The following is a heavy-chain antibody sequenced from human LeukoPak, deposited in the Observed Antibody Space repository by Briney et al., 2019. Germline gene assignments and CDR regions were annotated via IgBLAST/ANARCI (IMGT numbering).Heavy chain of an antibody. CDR3: ARGEGYRVGAWWYFHY. J-gene: IGHJ4*02. Sequence: ASVKVSCKASGYTFTTYYLQWVRQAPGQGLEWMGIINPNAGDTGYARKFLGRVIMTRDTSTSTVYMELSSLRSEDTAVYYCARGEGYRVGAWWYFHYWGQGTLVTVSS. CDR1: GYTFTTYY. V-gene: IGHV1-46*01. CDR2: INPNAGDT. D-gene: IGHD1-26*01.